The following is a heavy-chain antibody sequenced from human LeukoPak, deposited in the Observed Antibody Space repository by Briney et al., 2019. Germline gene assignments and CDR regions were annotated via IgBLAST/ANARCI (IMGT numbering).Heavy chain of an antibody. CDR1: GYSIRSGHY. V-gene: IGHV4-38-2*01. D-gene: IGHD3-22*01. J-gene: IGHJ4*02. CDR2: INHSGIT. CDR3: ARSGDYIKEGFDY. Sequence: SETLSLTCAVSGYSIRSGHYWGWLRPSPGKGLGWIGSINHSGITEYNPSLKSRVTISMDTSKNQFSLQLRSVTAADRALYYCARSGDYIKEGFDYWGQGTQVTVSS.